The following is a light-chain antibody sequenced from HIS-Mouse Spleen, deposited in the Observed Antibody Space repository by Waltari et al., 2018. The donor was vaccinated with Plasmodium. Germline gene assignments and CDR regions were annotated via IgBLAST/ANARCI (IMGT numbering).Light chain of an antibody. CDR1: QSVSSN. V-gene: IGKV3-15*01. J-gene: IGKJ3*01. CDR2: GAA. Sequence: EIVMTQSPATLSVSPGERATLSCRASQSVSSNLAWYQQKPGQAPRLLIDGAATGATGIPARFSGSGAGTEFTLTISSRQSEDFAVYYCQQYNNWSFTFGPGTKVDIK. CDR3: QQYNNWSFT.